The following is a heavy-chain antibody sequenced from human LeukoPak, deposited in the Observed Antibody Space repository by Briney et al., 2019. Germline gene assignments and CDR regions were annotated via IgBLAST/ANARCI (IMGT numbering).Heavy chain of an antibody. Sequence: GGSLRLSCAASGFTFNYAWMSWVRQVPGKGLEWVGQTVSEIDGGTTDYATPVKGRFTISRDDSKSTLYLQMNSLKIEDTAVYYCTTDEDWNYARKDVWGQGATVIVSS. D-gene: IGHD1-7*01. CDR2: TVSEIDGGTT. CDR3: TTDEDWNYARKDV. CDR1: GFTFNYAW. V-gene: IGHV3-15*04. J-gene: IGHJ6*02.